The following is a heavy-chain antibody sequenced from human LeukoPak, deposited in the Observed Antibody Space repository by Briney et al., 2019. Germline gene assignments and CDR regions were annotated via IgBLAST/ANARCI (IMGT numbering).Heavy chain of an antibody. CDR3: AKAPANYVDTAMGTFDY. CDR1: GFTFSSYW. J-gene: IGHJ4*02. Sequence: GGSLRLSCAASGFTFSSYWMSWVRQAPGKGLEWVANIKQDGSEKYYVDSVKGRFTISRDNAKNSLYLQMNSLRAEDTAVYYCAKAPANYVDTAMGTFDYWGQGTLVTVSS. CDR2: IKQDGSEK. V-gene: IGHV3-7*03. D-gene: IGHD5-18*01.